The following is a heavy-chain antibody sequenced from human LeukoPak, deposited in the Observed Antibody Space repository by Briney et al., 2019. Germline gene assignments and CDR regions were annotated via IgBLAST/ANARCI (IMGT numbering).Heavy chain of an antibody. J-gene: IGHJ3*02. D-gene: IGHD3-22*01. CDR2: ISSSSSTI. CDR3: ARSDYYDSSGYYRGPGAFDI. V-gene: IGHV3-48*01. Sequence: GGSLRLSCAASGFTFSSYSMNWVRQAPGKGLEWVSYISSSSSTIYYADSVKGRFTISRDNAKNSLYLQMNSLRAEDTAVYYCARSDYYDSSGYYRGPGAFDIWGQGTMVTVSS. CDR1: GFTFSSYS.